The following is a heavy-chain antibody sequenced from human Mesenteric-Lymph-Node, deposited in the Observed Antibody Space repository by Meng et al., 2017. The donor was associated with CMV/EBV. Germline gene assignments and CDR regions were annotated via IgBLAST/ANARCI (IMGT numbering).Heavy chain of an antibody. V-gene: IGHV3-30*02. CDR1: EFIFNNYG. Sequence: GESLKISCAASEFIFNNYGIHWLRQAPGKGLEWLSFIDINGENRYNVDIVKGRFIVSKDKSKNTVFLQMNGLRVEDTAVYYCVGHQGGPREGVRLVWGQGTLVTVSS. D-gene: IGHD3-16*01. CDR2: IDINGENR. CDR3: VGHQGGPREGVRLV. J-gene: IGHJ4*02.